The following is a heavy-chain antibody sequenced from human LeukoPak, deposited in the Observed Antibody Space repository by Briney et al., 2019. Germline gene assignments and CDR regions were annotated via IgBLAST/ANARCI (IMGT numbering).Heavy chain of an antibody. CDR3: ARAARHFWSGYYTGANWFDP. V-gene: IGHV4-34*01. Sequence: PSETLSLTCAVYGGSFSGYYWSWIRQPPGKGLEWIGEINHSGSTNYNPSLKSRVTISVDTSKNQFSLKLSSVTAADMAVYYCARAARHFWSGYYTGANWFDPWGQGTLVTVSS. J-gene: IGHJ5*02. D-gene: IGHD3-3*02. CDR1: GGSFSGYY. CDR2: INHSGST.